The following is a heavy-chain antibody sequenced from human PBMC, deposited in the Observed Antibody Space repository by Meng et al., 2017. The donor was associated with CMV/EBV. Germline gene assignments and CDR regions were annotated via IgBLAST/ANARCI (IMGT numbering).Heavy chain of an antibody. CDR3: AKDGYSSSPGYFQH. CDR1: CFPFSSYG. D-gene: IGHD6-13*01. Sequence: SCFPFSSYGMHWVRRAPGKGLEWVAFIRFDGSNKYYADSVKGRFTISRDNSKNTLYLQMNSLRAEDTAVYYCAKDGYSSSPGYFQHWGQGTLVTVSS. J-gene: IGHJ1*01. V-gene: IGHV3-30*02. CDR2: IRFDGSNK.